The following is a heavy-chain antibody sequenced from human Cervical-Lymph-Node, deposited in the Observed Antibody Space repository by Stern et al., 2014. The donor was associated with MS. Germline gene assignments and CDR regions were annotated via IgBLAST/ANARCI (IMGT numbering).Heavy chain of an antibody. V-gene: IGHV3-30*01. J-gene: IGHJ5*01. CDR1: GFTFSRYP. CDR3: AREGKVGAFFDS. CDR2: ISKDGSPK. Sequence: QVQLVESGGGVVPPGRSLRLPCAASGFTFSRYPMHWVRQAPGKGLEWVTIISKDGSPKYYADSVRGRFTISRDNSKNTLYLQMISLGTDDTAVYYCAREGKVGAFFDSWGQGTLVTVSS. D-gene: IGHD1-26*01.